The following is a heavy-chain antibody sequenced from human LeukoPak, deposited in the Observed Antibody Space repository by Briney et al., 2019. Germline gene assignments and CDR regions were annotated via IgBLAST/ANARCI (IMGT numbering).Heavy chain of an antibody. V-gene: IGHV3-7*03. CDR2: IKKGGSEK. CDR3: TTDTWYSAGH. CDR1: GFTVSSNY. J-gene: IGHJ4*02. D-gene: IGHD2-15*01. Sequence: PGGSLRLSCAASGFTVSSNYMSWVRQAPGKGLEWVAIIKKGGSEKYYVDSMKGRFTISRDNAKNSLFLQMNSLRAEDTAIYYCTTDTWYSAGHWGQGTLVTVSS.